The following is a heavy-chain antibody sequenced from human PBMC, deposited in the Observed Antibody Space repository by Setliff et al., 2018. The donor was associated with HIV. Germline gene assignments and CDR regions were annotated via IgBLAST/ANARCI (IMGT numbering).Heavy chain of an antibody. CDR1: GHTFTNVD. CDR2: MNPNTGVS. CDR3: ARGKGVGGVVITGGLDV. D-gene: IGHD3-10*01. Sequence: ASVKVSCKASGHTFTNVDIHWLRRATGQGLEWMGWMNPNTGVSGYALKFQARVTMTRDTSISTAYMELSSLTSEDTAVYHCARGKGVGGVVITGGLDVWGKRTTVTVS. V-gene: IGHV1-8*01. J-gene: IGHJ6*03.